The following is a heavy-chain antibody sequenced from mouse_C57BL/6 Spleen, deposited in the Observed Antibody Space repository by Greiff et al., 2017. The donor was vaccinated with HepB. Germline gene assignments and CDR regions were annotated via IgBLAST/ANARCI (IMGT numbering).Heavy chain of an antibody. CDR1: GFTFSDYG. Sequence: EVHLVESGGGLVKPGGSLKLSCAASGFTFSDYGMHWVRQAPEKGLEWVAYISSGSSTIYYADTVKGRFTISRDNAKNTLFLQMTSLRSEDTAMYYCARHDYYGFDYWGQGTTLTVSS. CDR2: ISSGSSTI. J-gene: IGHJ2*01. D-gene: IGHD1-1*01. V-gene: IGHV5-17*01. CDR3: ARHDYYGFDY.